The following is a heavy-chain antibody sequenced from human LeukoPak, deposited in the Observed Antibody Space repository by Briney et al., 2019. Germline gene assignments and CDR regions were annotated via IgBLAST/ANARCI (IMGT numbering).Heavy chain of an antibody. CDR1: GFTFDDYA. D-gene: IGHD1-26*01. CDR3: AKDRIVGATTSYYFDY. CDR2: ISGSGGST. Sequence: PGRSLRLSCAASGFTFDDYAMHWVRQAPGKGLEWVSAISGSGGSTYYADSVKGRFTISRDNSKNTLYLQMNSLRAEDTAVYYCAKDRIVGATTSYYFDYWGQGTLVTVSS. J-gene: IGHJ4*02. V-gene: IGHV3-23*01.